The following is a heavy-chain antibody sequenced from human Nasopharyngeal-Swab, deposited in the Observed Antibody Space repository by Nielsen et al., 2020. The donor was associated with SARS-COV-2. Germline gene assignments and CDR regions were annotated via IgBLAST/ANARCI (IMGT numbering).Heavy chain of an antibody. CDR2: ISGSGGST. D-gene: IGHD6-13*01. V-gene: IGHV3-23*01. Sequence: GGSLRLSCAASGFTFSDYYMSWVRQAPGKGLEWVSAISGSGGSTYYADSVKGRFTISRDNSKNTLYLQMNSLRAEDTAVYYCAKVQGIAAADNWFDPWGQGTLVTVSS. J-gene: IGHJ5*02. CDR3: AKVQGIAAADNWFDP. CDR1: GFTFSDYY.